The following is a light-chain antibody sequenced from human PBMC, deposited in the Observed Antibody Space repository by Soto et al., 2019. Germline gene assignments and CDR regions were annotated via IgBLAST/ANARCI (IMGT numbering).Light chain of an antibody. V-gene: IGKV3-15*01. J-gene: IGKJ2*01. CDR3: QQYINWPPRYT. CDR2: GAS. CDR1: QSVSRS. Sequence: EIMMTQSPATLSVSPGERATLSCWASQSVSRSLAWYQQKPGQAPRLLVYGASTRATGIPARFSGSGSGTEFTLTISSLQSEDLAVYYCQQYINWPPRYTFGQGTKLEIK.